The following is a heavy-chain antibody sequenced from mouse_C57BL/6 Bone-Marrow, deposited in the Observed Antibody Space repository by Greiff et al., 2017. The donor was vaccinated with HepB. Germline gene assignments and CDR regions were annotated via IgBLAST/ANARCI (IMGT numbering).Heavy chain of an antibody. J-gene: IGHJ3*01. Sequence: QVQLQQPGAELVKPGASVKMSCKASGYTFTSYWITWVKQRPGQGLEWIGDIYPGSGSTNYNEKFKSKATLTVDTSSSTAYMQLSSLTSEDSAVYYGARKGTAQAGPEIAYWGQGTLVTVSA. CDR3: ARKGTAQAGPEIAY. D-gene: IGHD3-2*02. CDR2: IYPGSGST. V-gene: IGHV1-55*01. CDR1: GYTFTSYW.